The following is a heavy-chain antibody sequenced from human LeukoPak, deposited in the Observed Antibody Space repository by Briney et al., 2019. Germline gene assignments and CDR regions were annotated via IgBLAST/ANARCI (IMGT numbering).Heavy chain of an antibody. V-gene: IGHV3-53*01. CDR3: AREDSSGYRFDY. CDR2: IYSGGST. Sequence: SGGSLRLSCAASGVTLSTYAMSWARQAPGKGLEWVSVIYSGGSTYYADSVKGRFTISRDNSKNTLYLQMNSLRAEDTAVYYCAREDSSGYRFDYWGQGTLVTVSS. J-gene: IGHJ4*02. D-gene: IGHD3-22*01. CDR1: GVTLSTYA.